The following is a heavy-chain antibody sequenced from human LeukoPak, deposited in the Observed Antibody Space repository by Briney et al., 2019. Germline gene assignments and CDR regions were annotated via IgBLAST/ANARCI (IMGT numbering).Heavy chain of an antibody. V-gene: IGHV1-8*01. D-gene: IGHD3-3*01. CDR2: MNPNSGNT. J-gene: IGHJ4*02. CDR3: ARGSIPVSEWLSPYYFDY. Sequence: VASVTVSCKASGYTFTSYDINWVRQAPGQGLEWMGWMNPNSGNTGYAQKFQGRVTMTRNTSISTAYMELSSLRSEDTAVYYCARGSIPVSEWLSPYYFDYWGQGTLVTVSS. CDR1: GYTFTSYD.